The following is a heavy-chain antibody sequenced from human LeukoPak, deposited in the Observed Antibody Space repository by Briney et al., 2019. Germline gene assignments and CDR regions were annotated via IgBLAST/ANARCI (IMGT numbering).Heavy chain of an antibody. CDR1: GYAFTGYN. V-gene: IGHV1-2*02. J-gene: IGHJ4*02. CDR2: INPNSGGT. D-gene: IGHD3-10*01. Sequence: ASVKVSCKASGYAFTGYNIHWVRQAPGQGLEWMGWINPNSGGTNYARKFQGRVTMTRDTSINTVYMELSRLRSDDTAVYYCARSPKEFPGRKIDYWGQGTLVTVSS. CDR3: ARSPKEFPGRKIDY.